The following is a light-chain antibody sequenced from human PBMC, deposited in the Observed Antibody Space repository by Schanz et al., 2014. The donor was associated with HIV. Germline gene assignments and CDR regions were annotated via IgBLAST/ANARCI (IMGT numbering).Light chain of an antibody. Sequence: PGQRATLSCRASQSVRSYLAWYQHKPGQAPRLLIYDASNRATGIPARFSGSGSGTDFTLTISSLEPEDFAVYYCQHRANLPPTFGQGTKVEIK. CDR2: DAS. V-gene: IGKV3-11*01. CDR1: QSVRSY. CDR3: QHRANLPPT. J-gene: IGKJ1*01.